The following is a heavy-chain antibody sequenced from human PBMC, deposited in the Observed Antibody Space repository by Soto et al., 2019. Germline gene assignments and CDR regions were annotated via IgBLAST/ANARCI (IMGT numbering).Heavy chain of an antibody. D-gene: IGHD6-19*01. Sequence: SETLSLTCTVSGGSISSGDYYWSWIRQPPGKSLEWIGYIYNSGNTYSNPSLKSRITFSVDTSKHQFSLKVHSVTAADTAVYSCARHIAVAAPFNYWGQGTLVT. J-gene: IGHJ4*02. CDR3: ARHIAVAAPFNY. CDR2: IYNSGNT. CDR1: GGSISSGDYY. V-gene: IGHV4-30-4*01.